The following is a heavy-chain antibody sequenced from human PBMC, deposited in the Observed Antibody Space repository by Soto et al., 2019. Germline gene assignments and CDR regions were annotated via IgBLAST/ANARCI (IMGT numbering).Heavy chain of an antibody. J-gene: IGHJ5*02. V-gene: IGHV4-39*01. Sequence: SETLSLTCTVSGRSFSSSTYYWGWTRQPPGKGLEWIGSMYSGGNTYYNPSLKSRVTVSVDTSKNHFSLKLTSVTAADTAMYYCARQPYDSTGYYYGAWGQGTLVTVSS. CDR2: MYSGGNT. D-gene: IGHD3-22*01. CDR1: GRSFSSSTYY. CDR3: ARQPYDSTGYYYGA.